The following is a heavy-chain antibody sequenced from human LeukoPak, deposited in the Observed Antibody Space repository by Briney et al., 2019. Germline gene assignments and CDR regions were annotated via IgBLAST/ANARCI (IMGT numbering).Heavy chain of an antibody. J-gene: IGHJ4*02. CDR3: ARGEVAAGVDY. V-gene: IGHV3-48*01. CDR1: GFTFSSYS. CDR2: ISSISSTI. Sequence: PGGSLRLSCAASGFTFSSYSMNWVRQAPGKGLEWVSYISSISSTIYYADSVKGRLTISRDNAKNSLYLQMNSLRAEDTAVYYCARGEVAAGVDYWGQGTLVTVSS. D-gene: IGHD6-13*01.